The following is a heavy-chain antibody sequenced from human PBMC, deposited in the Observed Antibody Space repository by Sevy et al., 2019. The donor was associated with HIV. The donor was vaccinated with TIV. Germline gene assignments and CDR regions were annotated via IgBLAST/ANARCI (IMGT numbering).Heavy chain of an antibody. J-gene: IGHJ4*02. V-gene: IGHV3-7*01. CDR2: IKQDAGQK. CDR3: ARDDGNYYFHY. D-gene: IGHD1-7*01. Sequence: GGSLRLSCAASRFTFSKYWMGWVRQAPGKGLEWVANIKQDAGQKYYVDSVKGRFTISRDNAKNSLYLQMNSLRAEDTAVYFCARDDGNYYFHYWGRGTLVTVSS. CDR1: RFTFSKYW.